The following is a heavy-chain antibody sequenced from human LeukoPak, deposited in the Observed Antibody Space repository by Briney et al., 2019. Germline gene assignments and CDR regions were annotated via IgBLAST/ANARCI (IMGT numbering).Heavy chain of an antibody. D-gene: IGHD1-26*01. CDR1: GFTFTTFA. J-gene: IGHJ4*02. CDR2: FHATGGS. CDR3: ARLGSYHDF. Sequence: GSLRLSCAASGFTFTTFAMSWIRQTPEKGLEWMGYFHATGGSNYYPSLKSRLTVSIDTSRNQLSLKLTSVTAADTAVYFCARLGSYHDFWGQGALVTVSS. V-gene: IGHV4-4*09.